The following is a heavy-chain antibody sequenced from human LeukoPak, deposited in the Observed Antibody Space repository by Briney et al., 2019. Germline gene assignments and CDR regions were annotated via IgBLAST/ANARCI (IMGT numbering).Heavy chain of an antibody. CDR2: INGIGGST. Sequence: GGSLRLSCAASGFTFSNYAMNWVRQAPGKGLEWVSSINGIGGSTYYADSVKGRFTISRDNSKNALYLQMNSLRAEDTAVYYCANRPRDSSGNRNYYYYYMDVWGKGTTVTISS. D-gene: IGHD3-22*01. J-gene: IGHJ6*03. V-gene: IGHV3-23*01. CDR1: GFTFSNYA. CDR3: ANRPRDSSGNRNYYYYYMDV.